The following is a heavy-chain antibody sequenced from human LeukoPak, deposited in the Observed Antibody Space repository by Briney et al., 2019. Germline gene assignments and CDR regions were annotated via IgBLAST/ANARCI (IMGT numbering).Heavy chain of an antibody. CDR2: ISCSGDGT. Sequence: GGSLRLSCAASGFAFSNFAMSWVRQAPGKGLEWLSAISCSGDGTYYAESVKGRFTISRDNSKNTLYLQRNRLRAEDTSVYSCAKMMAQRLYAYCMAVSGKGTTMTVSS. V-gene: IGHV3-23*01. J-gene: IGHJ6*03. CDR1: GFAFSNFA. CDR3: AKMMAQRLYAYCMAV. D-gene: IGHD5-24*01.